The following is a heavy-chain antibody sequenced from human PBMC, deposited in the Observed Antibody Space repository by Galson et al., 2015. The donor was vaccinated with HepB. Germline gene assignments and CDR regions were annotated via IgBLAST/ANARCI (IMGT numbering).Heavy chain of an antibody. V-gene: IGHV1-69*10. CDR3: ASGPEGVVVIANYDY. D-gene: IGHD2-21*01. Sequence: SVKVSCKASGGTFSSYAISWVRQAPGQGLEWMGGIIPILGIANYAQKFQGRVTITADKSTSTAYMELSSLRSEDTAVYYCASGPEGVVVIANYDYWGQGTLVTVSS. CDR1: GGTFSSYA. CDR2: IIPILGIA. J-gene: IGHJ4*02.